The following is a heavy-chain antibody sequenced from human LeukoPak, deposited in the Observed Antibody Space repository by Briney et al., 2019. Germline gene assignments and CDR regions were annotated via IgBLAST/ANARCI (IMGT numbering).Heavy chain of an antibody. CDR1: GYTFTSYD. D-gene: IGHD3-3*01. V-gene: IGHV1-8*01. Sequence: GASVKVSCKASGYTFTSYDINWVRQATGQGLEWMGWMNPNSGNTGYAQMFQGRVTMTRNTSISTAYMELSSLRSEDTAVYYCARGQSSSGYYDFWSGYYLVDYWGQGTLVTVSS. CDR3: ARGQSSSGYYDFWSGYYLVDY. J-gene: IGHJ4*02. CDR2: MNPNSGNT.